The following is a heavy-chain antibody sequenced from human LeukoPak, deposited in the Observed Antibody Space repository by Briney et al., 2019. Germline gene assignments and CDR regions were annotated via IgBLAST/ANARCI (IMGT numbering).Heavy chain of an antibody. CDR1: GGSISSGDYY. V-gene: IGHV4-30-4*08. J-gene: IGHJ4*02. CDR3: AREGSGSYYHFDY. D-gene: IGHD1-26*01. Sequence: PSETLSLTCTVSGGSISSGDYYWSWIRQPPGKGLEWIGYIYYSGSTYYNPSLKSRFTISVDTSKNQFSLKLSSVTAADTAVYYCAREGSGSYYHFDYWGQGTLVTVSS. CDR2: IYYSGST.